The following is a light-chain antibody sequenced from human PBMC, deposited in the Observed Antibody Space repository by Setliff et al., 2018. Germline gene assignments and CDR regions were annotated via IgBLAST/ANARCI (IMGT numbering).Light chain of an antibody. J-gene: IGLJ1*01. CDR1: SSDVGGYNH. CDR2: DVG. V-gene: IGLV2-14*01. CDR3: SSYTGSNSHV. Sequence: QSALAQPASVSGSPGQSITISCTGSSSDVGGYNHVSWYQQHPGKAPKLVIYDVGKRPSGVSNRFSGSKSGNTASLTISGLQAEDEADYYCSSYTGSNSHVFGTGTKVTVL.